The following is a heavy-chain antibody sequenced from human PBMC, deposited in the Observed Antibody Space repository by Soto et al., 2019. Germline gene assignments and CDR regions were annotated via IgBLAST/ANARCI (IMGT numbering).Heavy chain of an antibody. CDR3: AREAV. J-gene: IGHJ6*02. CDR2: IKQDGSEQ. V-gene: IGHV3-7*05. CDR1: GFTFSGYW. Sequence: EVQLVESGGGLVQPGGSLRLSCAASGFTFSGYWMSWVRQAPGKGLEWVANIKQDGSEQFYVDSVKGRFTISRDNAKNSLYLQMKCMRAEDTAVYYCAREAVWGQGTTVTVSS.